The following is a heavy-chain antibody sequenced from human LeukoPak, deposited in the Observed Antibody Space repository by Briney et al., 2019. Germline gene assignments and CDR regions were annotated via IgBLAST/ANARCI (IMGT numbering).Heavy chain of an antibody. Sequence: SETLSLTCSVSGVSISSYYWMWIRQPAGKGLEWIGRIYSSGSTDYNPSLKSRVTKSVDTSHNQFFMMLRYVSNADTAVYYCARDTSGTHDYGSGIDCYYLDVWGKGTRVTVSS. CDR1: GVSISSYY. D-gene: IGHD3-10*01. J-gene: IGHJ6*03. CDR2: IYSSGST. CDR3: ARDTSGTHDYGSGIDCYYLDV. V-gene: IGHV4-4*07.